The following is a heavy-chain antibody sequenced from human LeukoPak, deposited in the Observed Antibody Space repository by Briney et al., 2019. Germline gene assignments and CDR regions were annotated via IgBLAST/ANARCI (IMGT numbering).Heavy chain of an antibody. CDR1: GFTFSSYW. CDR2: IKQDGSEK. Sequence: PGGSLRLSCAASGFTFSSYWMTWARQAPGKGLEWVADIKQDGSEKYYVDSVKGRFTISSDNDKNSVYLQMNSLRAEDTAVYYCARGAGSNTPPLFCSRTGCYAWYFEYWGQGTLVTVSS. J-gene: IGHJ4*02. CDR3: ARGAGSNTPPLFCSRTGCYAWYFEY. D-gene: IGHD2-2*01. V-gene: IGHV3-7*04.